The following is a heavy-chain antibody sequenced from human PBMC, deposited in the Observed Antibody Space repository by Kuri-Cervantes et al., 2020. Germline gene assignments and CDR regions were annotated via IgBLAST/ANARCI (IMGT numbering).Heavy chain of an antibody. V-gene: IGHV3-48*01. CDR3: AREGYSSGKAGAFDI. Sequence: GGSLRLSCAASGFTFSSYSMNWVRQAPGKGLEWVSYISSSSSTIYYADSVKGRFTISRDNSKNTLSLQMNSLRADDTAVYYCAREGYSSGKAGAFDIWGQGTMVTVSS. CDR2: ISSSSSTI. CDR1: GFTFSSYS. J-gene: IGHJ3*02. D-gene: IGHD6-19*01.